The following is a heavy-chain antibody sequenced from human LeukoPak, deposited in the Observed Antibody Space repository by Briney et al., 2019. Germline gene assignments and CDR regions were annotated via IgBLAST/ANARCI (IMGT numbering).Heavy chain of an antibody. V-gene: IGHV1-2*02. J-gene: IGHJ3*02. CDR2: INPNSGGT. CDR1: GYTFTGYY. Sequence: ASVKVSCKASGYTFTGYYMHWVRQAPGQGLEWMGWINPNSGGTNYAQKFQGRVTMTRDTSISTAYMELSRLRSDGTAVYYCARSISGYDTHDAFDIWGQGTMVTVSS. D-gene: IGHD5-12*01. CDR3: ARSISGYDTHDAFDI.